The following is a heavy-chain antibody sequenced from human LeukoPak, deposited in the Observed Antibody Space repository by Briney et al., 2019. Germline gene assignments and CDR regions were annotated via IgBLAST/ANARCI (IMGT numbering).Heavy chain of an antibody. CDR3: ARGRGGRYCSGGSCYSHYYYYGMDV. J-gene: IGHJ6*02. V-gene: IGHV4-34*01. D-gene: IGHD2-15*01. CDR2: VDHSGST. CDR1: DESFSGYY. Sequence: SETLSLTCAVYDESFSGYYCSWIRQPPRKGLEWIGEVDHSGSTNYNPSLQSRVTISVDTSKNQFSLKVSSVSAADTAVYYCARGRGGRYCSGGSCYSHYYYYGMDVWGQGTTVTVSS.